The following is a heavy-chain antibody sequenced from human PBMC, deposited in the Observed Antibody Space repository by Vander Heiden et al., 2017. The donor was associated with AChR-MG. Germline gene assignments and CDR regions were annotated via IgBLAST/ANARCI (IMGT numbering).Heavy chain of an antibody. CDR2: ISSSGGTI. CDR3: ARGGREFDY. V-gene: IGHV3-48*01. CDR1: GFPFGSYT. Sequence: EVQLVESGGGLVQPGGSLRLSCAASGFPFGSYTMNWVRQAPGKGLEWVSYISSSGGTIYYADSVKGRFTISRDNAKNSLYLQMNSLRAEDTAVYYCARGGREFDYWGQGTLVTVSS. J-gene: IGHJ4*02.